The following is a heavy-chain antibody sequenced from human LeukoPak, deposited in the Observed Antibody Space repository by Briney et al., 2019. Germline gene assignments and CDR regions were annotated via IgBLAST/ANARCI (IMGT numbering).Heavy chain of an antibody. CDR1: GFTFSSYA. Sequence: GGSLRLSCAASGFTFSSYAMHWVRQAPGKGLEWVAVISYDGSNKYYADSVKGRFTISRDNSKNTLYLHMNSLRLEDTAVYYCARERGSSSWYRGWFEPWGQGTLVTVSS. V-gene: IGHV3-30-3*01. D-gene: IGHD6-13*01. J-gene: IGHJ5*02. CDR2: ISYDGSNK. CDR3: ARERGSSSWYRGWFEP.